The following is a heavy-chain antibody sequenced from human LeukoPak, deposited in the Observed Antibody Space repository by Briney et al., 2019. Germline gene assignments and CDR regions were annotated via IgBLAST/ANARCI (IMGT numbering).Heavy chain of an antibody. CDR2: ISYSGST. V-gene: IGHV4-59*12. CDR1: GGSLSSYY. D-gene: IGHD1-1*01. CDR3: ARVVLGYVVY. J-gene: IGHJ4*02. Sequence: SETPSLTRRVSGGSLSSYYWSWIRQPPGLGLGWIGDISYSGSTNYNPSLKTRVTMSVDTSKHQLSLTLCSVTAAATAVYYCARVVLGYVVYWGQGTLVTVSS.